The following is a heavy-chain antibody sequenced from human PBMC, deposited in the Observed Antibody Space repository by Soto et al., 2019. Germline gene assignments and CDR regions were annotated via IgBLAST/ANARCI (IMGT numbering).Heavy chain of an antibody. Sequence: GGSLRLSCAASGFNINNNAMTWVRQAPGKGLEWVSILYSGGGTTDCADSVKGRVTISTDISKNTMYLQINSLGAEDTAVYYCARTIIHYYFDSWGQGTLVTVSS. CDR1: GFNINNNA. V-gene: IGHV3-23*03. CDR2: LYSGGGTT. J-gene: IGHJ4*02. CDR3: ARTIIHYYFDS.